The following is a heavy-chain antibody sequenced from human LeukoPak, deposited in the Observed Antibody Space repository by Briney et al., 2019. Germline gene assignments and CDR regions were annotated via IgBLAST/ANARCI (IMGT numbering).Heavy chain of an antibody. V-gene: IGHV3-30*02. D-gene: IGHD5-12*01. CDR3: AKDQWIEQMLGSHCDY. CDR2: IRYDGSNS. CDR1: RFTFSSYG. Sequence: GGSLRLSCVGSRFTFSSYGMHWVRQAPGEGLEWVAFIRYDGSNSYYIDSVKGRFTISRDNSKNTLYLQMNSQRAEDTAVYYCAKDQWIEQMLGSHCDYWGQGTLVTVSS. J-gene: IGHJ4*02.